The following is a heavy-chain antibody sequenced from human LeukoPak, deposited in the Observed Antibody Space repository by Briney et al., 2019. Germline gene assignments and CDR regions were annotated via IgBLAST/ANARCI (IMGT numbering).Heavy chain of an antibody. J-gene: IGHJ4*02. CDR1: GYSFTSYW. V-gene: IGHV5-51*01. CDR2: IYPGDSDT. Sequence: GESLKISCKGSGYSFTSYWIGWVRHMPGKGLEWMGIIYPGDSDTRYSPSFQGQVTISADKSISTAYLQWSSLKASDTAVYYCARPYDSSGDPDFWGQGTLLTVSS. CDR3: ARPYDSSGDPDF. D-gene: IGHD3-22*01.